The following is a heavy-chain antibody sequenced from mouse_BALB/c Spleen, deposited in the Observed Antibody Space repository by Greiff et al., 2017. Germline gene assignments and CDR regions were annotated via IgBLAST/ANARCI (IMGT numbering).Heavy chain of an antibody. D-gene: IGHD2-1*01. CDR1: GYTFTSYY. J-gene: IGHJ4*01. Sequence: QVQLQQSGPELVKPGASVRISCKASGYTFTSYYIHWVKQRPGQGLEWIGWIYPGNVNTKYNEKFKGKATLTADKSSSTAYMQLSSLTSEDSAVYFCARDGNYIGYAMDYWGQGTSVTVSS. CDR3: ARDGNYIGYAMDY. CDR2: IYPGNVNT. V-gene: IGHV1S56*01.